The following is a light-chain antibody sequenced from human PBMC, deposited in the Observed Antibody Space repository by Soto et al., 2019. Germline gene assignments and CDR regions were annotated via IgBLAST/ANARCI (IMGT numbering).Light chain of an antibody. CDR3: SSYTSASTPLV. CDR2: DVS. CDR1: GSDVGGYNY. J-gene: IGLJ2*01. Sequence: QSALTQPASVSGSPGQSITISCTGTGSDVGGYNYVSWYQQHPGKAPKVMIYDVSNRPSGVSNRFSGSKSGNTASLTISGLQAEDEDEYYCSSYTSASTPLVFGGGTQLTVL. V-gene: IGLV2-14*01.